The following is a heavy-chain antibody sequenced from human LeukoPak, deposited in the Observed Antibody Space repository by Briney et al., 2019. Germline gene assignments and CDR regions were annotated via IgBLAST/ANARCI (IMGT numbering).Heavy chain of an antibody. CDR2: IMPLFGTA. D-gene: IGHD4-17*01. CDR3: ARDVHGDYGSGWFDP. Sequence: SSVKVSCKTSGGTFNDSAISWVRQAPGQGLEWLGGIMPLFGTAGYAQKFQGRVTITKDESTRTVYLELTSLTSDDTAVYYCARDVHGDYGSGWFDPWGQGTLVSVSS. CDR1: GGTFNDSA. V-gene: IGHV1-69*05. J-gene: IGHJ5*02.